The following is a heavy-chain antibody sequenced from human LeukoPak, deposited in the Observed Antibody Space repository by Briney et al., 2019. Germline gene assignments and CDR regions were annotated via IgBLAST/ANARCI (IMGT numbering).Heavy chain of an antibody. Sequence: ASVKVSCKASGYTFTSYDINWVRQATGQGLEWMGWMNPNSGNTGYAQKFQGRVTMTRNTSISTAYMELSSLRSEDTAVYYCARHGADSIAVAWTIDYWGQGTLVTVSS. CDR1: GYTFTSYD. D-gene: IGHD6-19*01. CDR2: MNPNSGNT. V-gene: IGHV1-8*01. CDR3: ARHGADSIAVAWTIDY. J-gene: IGHJ4*02.